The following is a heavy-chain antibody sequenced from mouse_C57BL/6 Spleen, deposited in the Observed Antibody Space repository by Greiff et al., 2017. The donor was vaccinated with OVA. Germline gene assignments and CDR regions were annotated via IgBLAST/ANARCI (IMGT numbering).Heavy chain of an antibody. J-gene: IGHJ2*01. V-gene: IGHV1-82*01. CDR2: IYPGDGDT. D-gene: IGHD2-2*01. CDR3: ARGYDGDFDY. Sequence: QVQLQQSGPELVKPGASVKISCKASGYAFSSSWMNWVKQRPGKGLEWFGRIYPGDGDTTYNGKFKGKATLTADKSSSTAYMQLSSLTSEDSAVYFCARGYDGDFDYGGQGTTLTVSS. CDR1: GYAFSSSW.